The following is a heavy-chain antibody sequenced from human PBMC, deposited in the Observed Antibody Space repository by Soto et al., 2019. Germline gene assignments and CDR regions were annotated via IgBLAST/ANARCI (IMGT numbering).Heavy chain of an antibody. J-gene: IGHJ6*02. D-gene: IGHD2-2*01. CDR2: IDPSDSYT. Sequence: GESLKISCKGSGYSFTSYWIGWVRQMPGKGLEWMGRIDPSDSYTNYSPSFQGHVTISADKPISTAYLPWSSLKASDTAMYYCAXRPSTSGMGGYYYGMDVWGPGTTVTVSS. CDR3: AXRPSTSGMGGYYYGMDV. V-gene: IGHV5-10-1*01. CDR1: GYSFTSYW.